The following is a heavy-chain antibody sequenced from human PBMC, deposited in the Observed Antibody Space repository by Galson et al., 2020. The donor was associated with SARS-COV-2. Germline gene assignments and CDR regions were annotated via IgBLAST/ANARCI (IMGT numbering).Heavy chain of an antibody. V-gene: IGHV7-4-1*02. CDR2: INTNTGNP. Sequence: ASVKVSCKASGYTFTSYAMNWVRQAPGQGLEWMGWINTNTGNPTYAQGFTGRFVFSLDTSVSTAYLQISSLKAEDTAVYYCARDSGFLEWLFPDGIKHYYYYMDVWGKGTTVTVSS. D-gene: IGHD3-3*01. J-gene: IGHJ6*03. CDR3: ARDSGFLEWLFPDGIKHYYYYMDV. CDR1: GYTFTSYA.